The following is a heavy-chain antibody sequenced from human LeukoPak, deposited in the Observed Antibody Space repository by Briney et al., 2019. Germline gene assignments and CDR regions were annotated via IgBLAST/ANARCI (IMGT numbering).Heavy chain of an antibody. Sequence: GGSLRLSCAASGSTFSSYRMNWVRQAPGKGLEWVSSISSSSSYIYYADSVKGRFTISRDNAKNSLYLQMNSLRAEDTAVYYCARDLAESKRSYYYYYMDVWGEGTTVTVSS. CDR3: ARDLAESKRSYYYYYMDV. CDR1: GSTFSSYR. V-gene: IGHV3-21*01. J-gene: IGHJ6*03. CDR2: ISSSSSYI. D-gene: IGHD3-10*01.